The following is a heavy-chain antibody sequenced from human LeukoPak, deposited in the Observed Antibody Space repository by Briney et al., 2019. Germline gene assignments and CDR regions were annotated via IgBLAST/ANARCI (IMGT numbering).Heavy chain of an antibody. V-gene: IGHV3-7*01. CDR1: GFTFSSYW. Sequence: GGSLRLSCAASGFTFSSYWMSWVRQAPGKGLEWVANIKQDGREKYYVDSVKGRFTISRDNAKNSLYLQMNSLRAEDTAVYYCARGFYDFWSGYYGTDYYYYGMDVWGQGTTVTVSS. D-gene: IGHD3-3*01. CDR2: IKQDGREK. J-gene: IGHJ6*02. CDR3: ARGFYDFWSGYYGTDYYYYGMDV.